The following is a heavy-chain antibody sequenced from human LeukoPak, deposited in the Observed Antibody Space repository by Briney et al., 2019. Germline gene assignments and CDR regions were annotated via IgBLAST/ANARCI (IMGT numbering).Heavy chain of an antibody. D-gene: IGHD3-3*01. CDR1: GFTFSSYA. CDR2: LSGSGAGT. J-gene: IGHJ4*02. CDR3: AKAELGVDTFFDY. Sequence: GGSLRLSCAASGFTFSSYALGWVRQAPGRGLEWVATLSGSGAGTYYSDSVQGRFTISRDNSKRTLFLQMNSLRAEDTAFYYCAKAELGVDTFFDYWGQGTLVTVSS. V-gene: IGHV3-23*01.